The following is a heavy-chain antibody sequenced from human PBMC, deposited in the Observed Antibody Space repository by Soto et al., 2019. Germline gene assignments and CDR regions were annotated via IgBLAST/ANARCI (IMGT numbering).Heavy chain of an antibody. CDR2: ITPIDGST. J-gene: IGHJ4*02. CDR1: GYTFTTYY. V-gene: IGHV1-46*01. CDR3: ARAVSTKTALIDY. D-gene: IGHD4-17*01. Sequence: QVPLVQSGAEVKNPGASVKVSCKASGYTFTTYYMHWLRHARGQGLEWMGIITPIDGSTRYDQKFQDRVTMTRDTSTSTVYMELSSLRSEDTAFYYCARAVSTKTALIDYWGQGTLVTVSS.